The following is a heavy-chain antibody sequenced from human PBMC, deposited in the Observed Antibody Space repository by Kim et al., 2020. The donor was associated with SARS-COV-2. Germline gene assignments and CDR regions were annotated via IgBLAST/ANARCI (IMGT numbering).Heavy chain of an antibody. CDR2: IYPGDSDT. J-gene: IGHJ3*02. Sequence: GESLKISCKGSGYSFTSYWIGWVRQMPGKGLEWMGIIYPGDSDTRYSPSFQGQVTISADKSISTAYLQWSSLKASDTAMYYCARPGVFDPGYCSSTSCQGGAFDIWGQGTMVTVSS. V-gene: IGHV5-51*01. CDR1: GYSFTSYW. D-gene: IGHD2-2*01. CDR3: ARPGVFDPGYCSSTSCQGGAFDI.